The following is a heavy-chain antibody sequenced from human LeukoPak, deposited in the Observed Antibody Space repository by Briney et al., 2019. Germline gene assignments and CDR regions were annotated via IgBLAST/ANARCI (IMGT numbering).Heavy chain of an antibody. CDR2: TDRAGSGT. Sequence: QSGGSLRLSCAASGFNFYGFNMAWVRQAPGRGLEWVATTDRAGSGTEYIHSVRGRFTISRDNTKNLIHLQMNSLSAEDTAVYFCVTGYWSRFAYSGQGVLVTVSS. V-gene: IGHV3-7*01. J-gene: IGHJ4*02. CDR1: GFNFYGFN. CDR3: VTGYWSRFAY. D-gene: IGHD2-15*01.